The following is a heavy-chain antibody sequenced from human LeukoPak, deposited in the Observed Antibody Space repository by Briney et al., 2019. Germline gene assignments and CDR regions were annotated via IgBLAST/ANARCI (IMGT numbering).Heavy chain of an antibody. CDR2: IIPIFGTA. CDR3: AKNGQPHGGEFDY. CDR1: GGTFSSYA. V-gene: IGHV1-69*01. D-gene: IGHD2-8*01. J-gene: IGHJ4*02. Sequence: SVKVSCKASGGTFSSYAISWVRQAPGQGLEWMGGIIPIFGTANYAQKFQGRVTITADESTSTAYMELSSLRSEDTAVYYCAKNGQPHGGEFDYWGQGTLVTVSS.